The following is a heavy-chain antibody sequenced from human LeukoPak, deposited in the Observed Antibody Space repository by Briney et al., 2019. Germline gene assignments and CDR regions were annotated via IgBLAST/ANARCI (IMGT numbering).Heavy chain of an antibody. J-gene: IGHJ4*02. V-gene: IGHV3-11*06. CDR2: ISLSSTYT. CDR3: ARDGWFGELDKDHFDY. Sequence: GGPLRLSCAASGFTFSDYHMGWIRQAPGKGLEWVSYISLSSTYTNYADSVKGRFTISRDNAKNLLYLQMNSLRAEDTAVYYCARDGWFGELDKDHFDYWGLGTLVTVSS. D-gene: IGHD3-10*01. CDR1: GFTFSDYH.